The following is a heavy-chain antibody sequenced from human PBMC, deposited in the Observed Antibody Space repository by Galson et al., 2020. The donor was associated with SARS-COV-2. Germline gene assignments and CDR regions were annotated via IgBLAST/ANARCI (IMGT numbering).Heavy chain of an antibody. CDR2: IHSGGDT. J-gene: IGHJ5*02. Sequence: LSLTCAASGFSVSSNYMSWVRQPPGKGLEWVSRIHSGGDTYYADSVKGRFTISRDNSKNTVFLQMNSLRAEDTAVYYCARGMAAAGRSNWFDPWGQGTLVTVSS. CDR1: GFSVSSNY. V-gene: IGHV3-53*01. CDR3: ARGMAAAGRSNWFDP. D-gene: IGHD6-13*01.